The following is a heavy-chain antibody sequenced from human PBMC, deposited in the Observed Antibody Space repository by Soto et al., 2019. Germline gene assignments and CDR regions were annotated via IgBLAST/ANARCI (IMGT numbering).Heavy chain of an antibody. J-gene: IGHJ5*02. Sequence: QVQLVQSGAEVKKPGASVKVSCKASGYTFTGYYMHWVRQAPGQGLEWMGWINAKSGGTDYAQKCQGRVPMPRETPISTAYMELSRLRSDETAVYYCAGGVLSGSYYNWFDPWGQGTLVTVSS. D-gene: IGHD1-26*01. CDR3: AGGVLSGSYYNWFDP. V-gene: IGHV1-2*02. CDR1: GYTFTGYY. CDR2: INAKSGGT.